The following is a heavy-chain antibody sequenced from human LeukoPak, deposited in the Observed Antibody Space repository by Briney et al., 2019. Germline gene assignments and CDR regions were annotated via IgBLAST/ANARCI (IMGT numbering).Heavy chain of an antibody. CDR2: IDYSGST. Sequence: TLALPYSLSGGVKKTGVDHGGWSRQPPGKGLEWIGSIDYSGSTHYNPSLTSRVTISVDTSKNQFSLKLSSVTAANTAVYYCASTAEASQLPARYWGQGTLVTVSS. J-gene: IGHJ4*02. CDR3: ASTAEASQLPARY. D-gene: IGHD6-6*01. CDR1: GGVKKTGVDH. V-gene: IGHV4-39*07.